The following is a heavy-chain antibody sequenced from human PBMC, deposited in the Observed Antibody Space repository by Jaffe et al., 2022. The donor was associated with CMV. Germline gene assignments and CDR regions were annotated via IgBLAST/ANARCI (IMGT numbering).Heavy chain of an antibody. J-gene: IGHJ4*01. CDR2: IYPRDSET. Sequence: EVQLVQSGAEVKKPGDSLRISCKGSGYQFPTHWIGWVRQMPGKGLEWMGIIYPRDSETIYSPSFRGQVTISADESMSTAYLQWSSLKPSDSATYYCARVFAEKDFDYWGHGTLVTVSS. D-gene: IGHD2-15*01. CDR3: ARVFAEKDFDY. CDR1: GYQFPTHW. V-gene: IGHV5-51*01.